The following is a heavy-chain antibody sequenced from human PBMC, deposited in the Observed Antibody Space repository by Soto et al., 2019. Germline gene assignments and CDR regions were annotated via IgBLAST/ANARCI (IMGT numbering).Heavy chain of an antibody. V-gene: IGHV4-39*01. D-gene: IGHD3-3*01. J-gene: IGHJ6*02. Sequence: TLSLTCTVSGGSISSSSYYWGWIRQPPGKGLEWIGSIYYSGSTYYNPSLKSRVTISVDTSKNQFSLKLSSVTAADTAVYYCARLGTYDFWSGYFPGAMDVWGQGTTVTVSS. CDR2: IYYSGST. CDR1: GGSISSSSYY. CDR3: ARLGTYDFWSGYFPGAMDV.